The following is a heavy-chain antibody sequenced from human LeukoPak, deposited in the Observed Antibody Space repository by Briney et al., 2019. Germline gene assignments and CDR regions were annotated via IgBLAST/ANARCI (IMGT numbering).Heavy chain of an antibody. CDR1: GYTFICYN. CDR3: ARGYNYGHDY. D-gene: IGHD5-18*01. V-gene: IGHV1-2*06. Sequence: GASVKVSCKASGYTFICYNMHWVRQAPGQGLEWMGRVISHSGGTNYAPRFQGRVTMTRDTSTSTAYMELSRLKSDDTAVYYCARGYNYGHDYWGQGTLVTVSS. J-gene: IGHJ4*02. CDR2: VISHSGGT.